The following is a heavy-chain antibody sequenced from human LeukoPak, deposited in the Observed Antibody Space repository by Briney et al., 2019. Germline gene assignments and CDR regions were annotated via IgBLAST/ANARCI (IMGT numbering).Heavy chain of an antibody. CDR2: IVVGSGNT. CDR1: GFTFSNSA. CDR3: AVDVIYESD. V-gene: IGHV1-58*01. Sequence: GTSVKVSCKPSGFTFSNSAVLWVRQARGQRLEWMGWIVVGSGNTNYAQKFQERVTITRDMSTSTAYMELSSLRSEDTAVYYCAVDVIYESDWGQGTLVTVSS. D-gene: IGHD2/OR15-2a*01. J-gene: IGHJ4*02.